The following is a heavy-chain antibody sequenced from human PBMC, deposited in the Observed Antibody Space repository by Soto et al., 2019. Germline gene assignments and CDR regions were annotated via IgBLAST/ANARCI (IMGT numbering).Heavy chain of an antibody. D-gene: IGHD6-25*01. CDR1: GGSVSSGSYY. V-gene: IGHV4-61*01. CDR2: IYYSGST. CDR3: ARGGGTNYYYYYGMDV. J-gene: IGHJ6*02. Sequence: SETLSLTCTVSGGSVSSGSYYWSWIRQPPGKGLEWIGYIYYSGSTNYNPSLKSRVTISVDTSKNQFSLKLSSVTAADTAVYYCARGGGTNYYYYYGMDVWGQGTTVTVSS.